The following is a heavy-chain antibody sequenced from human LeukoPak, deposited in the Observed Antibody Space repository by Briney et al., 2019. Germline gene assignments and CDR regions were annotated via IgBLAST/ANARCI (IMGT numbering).Heavy chain of an antibody. Sequence: GESLKISCKGSGYSFTSYWISWVRQMPGKGLEWMGRIDPSDSYTNYSPSFQGRVTISADKSISTAYLQWSSLKASDTAMYYCARVPPSIQLWPFDYWGQGTLVTVSS. D-gene: IGHD5-18*01. J-gene: IGHJ4*02. V-gene: IGHV5-10-1*01. CDR3: ARVPPSIQLWPFDY. CDR1: GYSFTSYW. CDR2: IDPSDSYT.